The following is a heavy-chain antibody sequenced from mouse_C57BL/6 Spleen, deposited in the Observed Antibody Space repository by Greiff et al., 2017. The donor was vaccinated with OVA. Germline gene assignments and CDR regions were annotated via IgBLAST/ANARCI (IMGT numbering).Heavy chain of an antibody. V-gene: IGHV5-17*01. CDR2: ISSGSSTI. CDR3: ARPDYYGSKDY. J-gene: IGHJ4*01. CDR1: GFTFSDYG. D-gene: IGHD1-1*01. Sequence: EVQRVESGGGLVKPGGSLKLSCAASGFTFSDYGMHWVRQAPEKGLEWVAYISSGSSTIYYADTVKGRFTISRDNAKNTLFLQMTSLRSEDTAMYYCARPDYYGSKDYWGQGTSVTVSS.